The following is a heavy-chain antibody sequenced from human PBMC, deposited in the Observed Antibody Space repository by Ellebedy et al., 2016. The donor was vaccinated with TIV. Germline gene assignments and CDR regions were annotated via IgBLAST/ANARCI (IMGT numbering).Heavy chain of an antibody. CDR3: ARDLDKNSGWYGEAAY. J-gene: IGHJ4*02. CDR1: GFTFNSYA. Sequence: GESLKISCAASGFTFNSYAMHWVRQAPGKGLEWVAVISYDGSSKYYADSVKGRFTISRDNSMTTLYLEMNSLRAEDTAVYYCARDLDKNSGWYGEAAYWGQGTLVTVSS. CDR2: ISYDGSSK. D-gene: IGHD6-19*01. V-gene: IGHV3-30-3*01.